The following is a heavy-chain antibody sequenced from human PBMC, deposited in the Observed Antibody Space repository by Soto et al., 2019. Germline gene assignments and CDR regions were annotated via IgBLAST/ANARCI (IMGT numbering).Heavy chain of an antibody. CDR1: GGSISSGGYY. Sequence: QVQLQESGPGLVKPSQTLSLTCTVSGGSISSGGYYWSWIRQHPGKGLEWIGYIYDSGSTYYNPSLKSRVTIPVDSSKNQFSLKLSSVTAADTAVYYCAASCVACGGFNYYGMDVWVQGTTVTVSS. J-gene: IGHJ6*02. CDR2: IYDSGST. V-gene: IGHV4-31*03. D-gene: IGHD5-12*01. CDR3: AASCVACGGFNYYGMDV.